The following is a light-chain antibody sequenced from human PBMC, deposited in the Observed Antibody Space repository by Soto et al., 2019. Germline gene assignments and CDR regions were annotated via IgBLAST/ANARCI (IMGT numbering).Light chain of an antibody. V-gene: IGLV2-14*01. J-gene: IGLJ1*01. CDR3: CSYRGGSAPYV. CDR2: EVS. CDR1: TSDIGAYKY. Sequence: QSVLTQPASVSGSPGQSITISCTGTTSDIGAYKYVSWYQQYPGKAPKLMLYEVSNRPSGVSNRLSGSNSDNTASLTIAGLQAEDEADYYCCSYRGGSAPYVFGTGTKLTVL.